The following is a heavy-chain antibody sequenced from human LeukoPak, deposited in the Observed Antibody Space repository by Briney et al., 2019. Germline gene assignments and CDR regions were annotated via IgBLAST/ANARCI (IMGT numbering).Heavy chain of an antibody. D-gene: IGHD4-23*01. J-gene: IGHJ5*02. Sequence: PSETLSLTCTVSGGSISSYYWSWIRQPPGKGLEWIGYIYYSGSTNYNPSLKSRVTISVDTSKNQFSLKLSSVTAADTAVYYCARDHATVVTPGGRWFDPWGQGTLVTVSS. CDR3: ARDHATVVTPGGRWFDP. CDR2: IYYSGST. CDR1: GGSISSYY. V-gene: IGHV4-59*01.